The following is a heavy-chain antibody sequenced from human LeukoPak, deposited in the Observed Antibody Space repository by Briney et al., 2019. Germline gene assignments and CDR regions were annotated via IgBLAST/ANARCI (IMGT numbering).Heavy chain of an antibody. CDR3: AIHSYGYRH. D-gene: IGHD5-18*01. J-gene: IGHJ4*02. CDR2: IYSGDSDT. CDR1: GYSFTTYW. Sequence: GESLKISCEASGYSFTTYWITWVRQMPGKGLEWMAIIYSGDSDTRYSPSFHGQVTISVDKSISTAYLQWSSPKASDTAIYYCAIHSYGYRHWGQGTLVTVSS. V-gene: IGHV5-51*01.